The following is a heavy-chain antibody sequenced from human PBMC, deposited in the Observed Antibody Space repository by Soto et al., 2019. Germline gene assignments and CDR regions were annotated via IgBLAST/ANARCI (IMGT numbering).Heavy chain of an antibody. CDR3: ARDLNGGHSSSWSQFDY. D-gene: IGHD6-13*01. CDR2: INPNSGGT. V-gene: IGHV1-2*02. Sequence: ASVKVSCKASGYTFTGYYMHWVRQAPGQGLEWMGWINPNSGGTNYAQKLQGRVTMTTDTSTSTAYMELRSLRSDDTAVYYCARDLNGGHSSSWSQFDYWGQGTLVTVSS. J-gene: IGHJ4*02. CDR1: GYTFTGYY.